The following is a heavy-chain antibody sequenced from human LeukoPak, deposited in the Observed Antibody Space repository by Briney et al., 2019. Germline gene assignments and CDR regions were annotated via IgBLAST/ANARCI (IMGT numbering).Heavy chain of an antibody. J-gene: IGHJ4*02. V-gene: IGHV3-48*02. CDR3: ARGFSRIDY. Sequence: QPGGSLRLSCAASGFTFSSYSMNWVRQAPGKGLEWVSYISSSSSTIYYADSVKGRFTISRDNAKNSLYLRMNSLRDEDTAVYYCARGFSRIDYWGQGTLATVSS. CDR1: GFTFSSYS. CDR2: ISSSSSTI.